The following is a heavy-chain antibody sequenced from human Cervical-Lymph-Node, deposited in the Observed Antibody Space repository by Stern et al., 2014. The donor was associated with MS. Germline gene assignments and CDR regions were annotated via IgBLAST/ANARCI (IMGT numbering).Heavy chain of an antibody. CDR3: AKIHRAFANQGH. CDR1: GGSINNNAYY. Sequence: QVQLVESGPRLVTPSETLSLTCTVSGGSINNNAYYWGWIRPPPGKGLEWIGSVLYSGNTYYHPSLTSPATVSVATSKIQFSLKLMSVTAADTAVYYCAKIHRAFANQGHWGQGVLVTVSS. V-gene: IGHV4-39*01. CDR2: VLYSGNT. J-gene: IGHJ1*01. D-gene: IGHD3-16*01.